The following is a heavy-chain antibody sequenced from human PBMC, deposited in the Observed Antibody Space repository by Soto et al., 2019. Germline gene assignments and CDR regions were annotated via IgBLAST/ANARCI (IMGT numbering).Heavy chain of an antibody. V-gene: IGHV4-30-4*01. CDR3: ARERPDGSRLDP. CDR1: GGSISSGDYY. J-gene: IGHJ5*02. Sequence: SETLSLTCTVSGGSISSGDYYWSWIRQPPGKGLEWIGYIYYSGSTYYNPSLKSRVTISVDTSKNQFSLKLSSVTAADTAVYYCARERPDGSRLDPWAQRTPVTVSS. CDR2: IYYSGST. D-gene: IGHD6-13*01.